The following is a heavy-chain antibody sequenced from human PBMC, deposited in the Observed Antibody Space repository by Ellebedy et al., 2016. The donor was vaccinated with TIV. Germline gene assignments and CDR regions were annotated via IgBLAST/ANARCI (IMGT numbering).Heavy chain of an antibody. CDR1: GFTFSSYW. V-gene: IGHV3-7*01. CDR2: IKQDGSEK. CDR3: ARGSRYYYGSGSYSKY. Sequence: GESLKISCAASGFTFSSYWMSWVRQAPGKGLEWVANIKQDGSEKYYVDSVKGRFTISRDNAKNSLYLQMNSLRAEDTAVYYCARGSRYYYGSGSYSKYWGQGTLVTVSS. D-gene: IGHD3-10*01. J-gene: IGHJ4*02.